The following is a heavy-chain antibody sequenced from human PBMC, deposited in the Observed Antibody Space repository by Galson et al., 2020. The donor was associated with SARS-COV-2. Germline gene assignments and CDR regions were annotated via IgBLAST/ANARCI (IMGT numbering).Heavy chain of an antibody. V-gene: IGHV4-31*03. D-gene: IGHD3-9*01. Sequence: SQTLSLTCTVSGGSISSGGYYWSWIRQHPGKGLEWIGYIYYSGSTYYNPSLKSRVTISVDTSKNQFSLKLSSVTAADTAVYYCARGAVLRYFDWLSRYYFDYWGQGTLVTVSS. CDR2: IYYSGST. CDR3: ARGAVLRYFDWLSRYYFDY. CDR1: GGSISSGGYY. J-gene: IGHJ4*02.